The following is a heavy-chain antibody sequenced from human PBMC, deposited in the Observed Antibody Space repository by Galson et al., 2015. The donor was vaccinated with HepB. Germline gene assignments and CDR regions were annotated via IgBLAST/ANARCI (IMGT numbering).Heavy chain of an antibody. V-gene: IGHV3-73*01. J-gene: IGHJ1*01. Sequence: SLRLSCAASGFAFSASAIHWVRLAPGRGLEWVGRIRSSANNYATAYGAAVRGRFSISRDDSKNTVYLHLNSLETEDTAVYFCTNNATTVAVFLDWGQGTLVTVST. D-gene: IGHD4-11*01. CDR1: GFAFSASA. CDR3: TNNATTVAVFLD. CDR2: IRSSANNYAT.